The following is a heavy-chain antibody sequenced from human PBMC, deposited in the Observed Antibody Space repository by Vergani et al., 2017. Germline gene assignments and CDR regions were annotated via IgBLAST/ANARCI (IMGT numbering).Heavy chain of an antibody. CDR2: ISYDGSNK. D-gene: IGHD3-3*01. Sequence: QVQLVQSGAEVKKPGSSVKVSCKASGGTFSSYAISWVRQAPGKGLEWVAVISYDGSNKYYADSVKGRFTISRDNSKNTLYLQMNSLRAEDTAVYYCARDGVFDDFWRLYYVDVWGKGTTVTVSS. CDR1: GGTFSSYA. CDR3: ARDGVFDDFWRLYYVDV. V-gene: IGHV3-30-3*01. J-gene: IGHJ6*03.